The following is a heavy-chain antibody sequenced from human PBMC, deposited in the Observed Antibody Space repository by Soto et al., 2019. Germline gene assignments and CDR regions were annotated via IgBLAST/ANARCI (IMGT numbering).Heavy chain of an antibody. Sequence: PXEILSLTCAVSGGSISSSNWWSWLRQPPGKGLEWIGEIYHSGSTNYNPSLKSRVTISVDKSKNQFSLKLSSVTAADTAVYYCAREDVDTAMVTFDYWGQGTLVTV. CDR2: IYHSGST. V-gene: IGHV4-4*02. D-gene: IGHD5-18*01. J-gene: IGHJ4*02. CDR1: GGSISSSNW. CDR3: AREDVDTAMVTFDY.